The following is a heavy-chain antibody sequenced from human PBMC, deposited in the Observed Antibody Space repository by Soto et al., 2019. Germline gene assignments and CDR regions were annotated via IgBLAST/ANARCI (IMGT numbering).Heavy chain of an antibody. J-gene: IGHJ5*02. CDR1: GYTFTSYG. Sequence: QVQLVQSGAEVKKPGASVKVSCQASGYTFTSYGISWVRQAPGQGLEWMGWISAYNGNTNYAQKLQGRVTMTTDTSTSTAYMELRSLRSDDTAVYYCARDRRITMVRGVLNWFDPWGQGTLVTVSS. CDR2: ISAYNGNT. D-gene: IGHD3-10*01. CDR3: ARDRRITMVRGVLNWFDP. V-gene: IGHV1-18*04.